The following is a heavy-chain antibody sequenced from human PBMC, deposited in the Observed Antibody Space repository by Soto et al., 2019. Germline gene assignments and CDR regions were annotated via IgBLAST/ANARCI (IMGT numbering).Heavy chain of an antibody. CDR2: ISFIVNT. D-gene: IGHD2-8*01. V-gene: IGHV4-39*01. CDR1: GGSISSNTYY. CDR3: AASSVSRLLKHWYFDV. Sequence: QLQLQESGPGLVKPSETLSLTCTVSGGSISSNTYYWGWFRQPPGKGLEYIGSISFIVNTYYGPSLKNRLVISIDTSKNPFSLKLASVTAADTAVYCCAASSVSRLLKHWYFDVWGRGTQDTVSS. J-gene: IGHJ2*01.